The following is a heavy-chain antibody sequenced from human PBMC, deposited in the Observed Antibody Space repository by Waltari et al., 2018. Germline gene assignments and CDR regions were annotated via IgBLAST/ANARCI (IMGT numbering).Heavy chain of an antibody. CDR3: ARRQDNSGSLYYFDY. V-gene: IGHV1-8*01. Sequence: QVQLVQSGAEVKKPGASVKVSCKPSGYTFTSYDINWVRQATGQGLEWMGWMNPNRCNTGYEQKVQGRVTRTRNPAISAADMELTNRRSEDTAGYYCARRQDNSGSLYYFDYWGQGTLVTVSS. CDR1: GYTFTSYD. J-gene: IGHJ4*02. CDR2: MNPNRCNT. D-gene: IGHD3-22*01.